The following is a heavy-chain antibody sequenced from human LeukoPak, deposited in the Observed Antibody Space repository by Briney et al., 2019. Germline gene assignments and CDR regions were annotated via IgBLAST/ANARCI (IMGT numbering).Heavy chain of an antibody. CDR3: AKPRVPVAGSGGYFDF. Sequence: GGSLRLSCAASGFTFSSYGMSWVRQAPGKGLEWVSGITGGGGSTYYADSVKGRFTISRDNSKNTLYLQMNSLRADDTAVYYCAKPRVPVAGSGGYFDFWGQGTLVTVSS. CDR2: ITGGGGST. D-gene: IGHD6-19*01. V-gene: IGHV3-23*01. CDR1: GFTFSSYG. J-gene: IGHJ4*02.